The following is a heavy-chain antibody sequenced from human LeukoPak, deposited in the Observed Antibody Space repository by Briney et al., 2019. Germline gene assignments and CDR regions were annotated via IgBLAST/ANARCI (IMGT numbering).Heavy chain of an antibody. V-gene: IGHV1-2*02. CDR2: INPNSGGT. CDR1: GYTFTGYY. J-gene: IGHJ4*02. D-gene: IGHD3-9*01. Sequence: ASVKVSCKASGYTFTGYYMHRVRQAPGQGLEWMGWINPNSGGTNYAQKFQGRVTMTRDTSISTAYMELSRLRSDDTAVYYCARVYDILTGYFSFDYWGQGTLVTVSS. CDR3: ARVYDILTGYFSFDY.